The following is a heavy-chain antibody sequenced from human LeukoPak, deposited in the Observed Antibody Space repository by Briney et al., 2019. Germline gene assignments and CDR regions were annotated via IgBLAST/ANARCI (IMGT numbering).Heavy chain of an antibody. CDR3: ARDGDSSSWRSIDY. V-gene: IGHV1-8*01. D-gene: IGHD6-13*01. CDR1: GYTFTSYD. CDR2: MNPNRGNT. Sequence: ASVKLSCKASGYTFTSYDINWVRQATGQGLEWMGWMNPNRGNTGYAQKFQGRVTMTRNTSISTAYMELSSLRSEDTAVYYCARDGDSSSWRSIDYWGQGTLVTVSS. J-gene: IGHJ4*02.